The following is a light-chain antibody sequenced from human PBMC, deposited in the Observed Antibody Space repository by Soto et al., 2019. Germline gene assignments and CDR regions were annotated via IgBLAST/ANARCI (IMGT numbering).Light chain of an antibody. V-gene: IGKV1-39*01. CDR3: QQSYIAPPT. J-gene: IGKJ1*01. CDR2: AAS. Sequence: DIQLTQSPSSLSASLGDRVTITCRASQTTKMYLNWYQQRPGKPPKLLIYAASNLQSGAPSRFSGSGSGTDFTLTISSLQLEDFATYFCQQSYIAPPTFGQGTKVEIK. CDR1: QTTKMY.